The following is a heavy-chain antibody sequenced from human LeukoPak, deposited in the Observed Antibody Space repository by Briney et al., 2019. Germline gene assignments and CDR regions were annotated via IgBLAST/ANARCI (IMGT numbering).Heavy chain of an antibody. V-gene: IGHV1/OR15-1*04. J-gene: IGHJ4*02. CDR1: GYIFTDYY. CDR2: INPNSGGT. Sequence: GASVKVSCKASGYIFTDYYMHWVRQAPGQELGWMGRINPNSGGTNYAQKLQGRVTMTTDTSTSTAYMELRSLRSDDTAVYYCARDRRMSSGSDYWGQGTLVTVSS. D-gene: IGHD3-22*01. CDR3: ARDRRMSSGSDY.